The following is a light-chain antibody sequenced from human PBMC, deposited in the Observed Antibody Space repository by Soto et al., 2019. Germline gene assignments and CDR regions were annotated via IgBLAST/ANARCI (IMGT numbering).Light chain of an antibody. Sequence: EIVLTQSPGTLSLSPGERATLSCRASQDVSSNLAWYQQKPGQAPSLLIYGASTRATGIPARFSGSGSGTDFTLTINSLEPEDFAVYYCQQRNIWPPVTFGQGTRLEIK. V-gene: IGKV3-11*01. CDR3: QQRNIWPPVT. CDR2: GAS. CDR1: QDVSSN. J-gene: IGKJ5*01.